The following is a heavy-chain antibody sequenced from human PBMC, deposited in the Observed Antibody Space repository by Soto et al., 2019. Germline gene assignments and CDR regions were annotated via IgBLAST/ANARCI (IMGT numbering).Heavy chain of an antibody. V-gene: IGHV3-53*01. CDR3: ARDRFGDYAYDAFDI. J-gene: IGHJ3*02. Sequence: GGSLRLSCAASGFTVSSNYMSWVRQAPGKGLEWVSVIYSGGSTYYADSVKGRFTISRDNSKNTLYLQMNSLRAEDTAVYYCARDRFGDYAYDAFDIWGQGTMVTVSS. D-gene: IGHD4-17*01. CDR1: GFTVSSNY. CDR2: IYSGGST.